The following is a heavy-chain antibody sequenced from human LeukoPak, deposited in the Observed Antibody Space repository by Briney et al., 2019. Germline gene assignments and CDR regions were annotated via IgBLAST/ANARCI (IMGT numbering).Heavy chain of an antibody. Sequence: SETLSLTCAVYGGSFSGYYWSWIRQPPGKGLEWIGEINHSGSTNYNPSLKSRVTISVDTSKNQFSLKLSSVTAADTAVYYCARSLYYYGSGSYASHFDYWGQGTLVTVSS. D-gene: IGHD3-10*01. J-gene: IGHJ4*02. CDR3: ARSLYYYGSGSYASHFDY. V-gene: IGHV4-34*01. CDR2: INHSGST. CDR1: GGSFSGYY.